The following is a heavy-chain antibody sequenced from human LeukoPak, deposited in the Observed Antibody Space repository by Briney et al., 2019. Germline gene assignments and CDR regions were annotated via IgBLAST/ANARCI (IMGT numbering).Heavy chain of an antibody. V-gene: IGHV4-39*01. CDR3: ASFLTQVPAAMGPEAEAYYFDY. Sequence: SETLSLTCTVSGGSISSSSYYWGWIRQPPGKGLEWIGSIYYSGSTYYNPSLKSRVTISVDTSKNQFSLKLSSVTAADTAVYYCASFLTQVPAAMGPEAEAYYFDYWGQGTLVTVSS. J-gene: IGHJ4*02. CDR1: GGSISSSSYY. D-gene: IGHD2-2*01. CDR2: IYYSGST.